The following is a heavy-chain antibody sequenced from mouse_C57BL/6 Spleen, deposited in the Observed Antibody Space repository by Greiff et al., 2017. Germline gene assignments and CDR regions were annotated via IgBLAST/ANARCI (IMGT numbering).Heavy chain of an antibody. CDR2: ISDGGSYT. V-gene: IGHV5-4*01. Sequence: EVMLVESGGGLVKPGGSLKLSCAASGFTFSSYAMSWVRQTPEKRLEWVATISDGGSYTYYPDNVKGRFTISRDNAKNNLYLQMSHLKSEDTAMYYCARESPYYYGSSYNYFDYWGQGTTLTVSS. CDR1: GFTFSSYA. J-gene: IGHJ2*01. D-gene: IGHD1-1*01. CDR3: ARESPYYYGSSYNYFDY.